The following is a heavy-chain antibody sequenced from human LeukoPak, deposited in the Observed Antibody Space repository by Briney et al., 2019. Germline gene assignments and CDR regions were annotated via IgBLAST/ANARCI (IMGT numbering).Heavy chain of an antibody. J-gene: IGHJ4*02. Sequence: ESGPTLVNPTQILTLTCTFSGFSLSARGMCVGWVRQPPGKALEWLARIDWDDDEFYTTTLRTRLTISKDTSKNQVVLTMTNMDPVDTATYYCARWATQGFDYWGQGILVTVSS. CDR1: GFSLSARGMC. V-gene: IGHV2-70*17. CDR2: IDWDDDE. CDR3: ARWATQGFDY.